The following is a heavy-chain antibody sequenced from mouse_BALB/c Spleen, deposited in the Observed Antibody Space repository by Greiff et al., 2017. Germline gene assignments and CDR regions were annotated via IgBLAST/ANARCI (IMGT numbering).Heavy chain of an antibody. CDR3: ARDPSGYFDY. Sequence: EVMLVESGGGLVQPGGSRKLSCAASGFTFSSFGMHWVRQAPEKGLEWVAYISSGSSTIYYADTVKGRFTISRDNPKNTLFLQMTSLRSEDTAMYYCARDPSGYFDYWGQGTTLTVSS. CDR1: GFTFSSFG. J-gene: IGHJ2*01. CDR2: ISSGSSTI. V-gene: IGHV5-17*02. D-gene: IGHD3-1*01.